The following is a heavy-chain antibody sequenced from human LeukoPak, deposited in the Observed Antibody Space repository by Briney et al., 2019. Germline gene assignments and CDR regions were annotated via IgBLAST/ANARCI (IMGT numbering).Heavy chain of an antibody. V-gene: IGHV4-34*01. D-gene: IGHD3-22*01. CDR3: ARVTYYYDSSGYRPASNFDY. CDR1: GGSFSGYY. Sequence: SETLSLTCAVYGGSFSGYYWSWIRQPPGKGLEWIGEINHSGCTNYDPSLKSRVTISVDTSKNQFSLKLSSVTAADTAVYYCARVTYYYDSSGYRPASNFDYWGQGTLVTVSS. CDR2: INHSGCT. J-gene: IGHJ4*02.